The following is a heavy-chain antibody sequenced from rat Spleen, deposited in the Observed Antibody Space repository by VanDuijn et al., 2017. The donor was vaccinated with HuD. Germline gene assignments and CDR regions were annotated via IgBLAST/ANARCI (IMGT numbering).Heavy chain of an antibody. J-gene: IGHJ2*01. D-gene: IGHD1-4*01. V-gene: IGHV5-29*01. Sequence: EVQLVESGGGLVQPGRSLKLSCAASGFTFNNYGMAWVRQAPTKGLEWVATISYDGISTYYRDAVRGRFTISSDNAKTTLYLQMDSLRSEETATYYWARLPGYNLVDYWGQGVMVTVSS. CDR1: GFTFNNYG. CDR3: ARLPGYNLVDY. CDR2: ISYDGIST.